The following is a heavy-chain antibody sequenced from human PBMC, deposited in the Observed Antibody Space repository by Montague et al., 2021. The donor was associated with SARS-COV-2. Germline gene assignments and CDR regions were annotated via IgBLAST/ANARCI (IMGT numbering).Heavy chain of an antibody. D-gene: IGHD2-15*01. J-gene: IGHJ5*01. V-gene: IGHV4-59*01. CDR3: ARALYRSGGSCYQNCFDS. CDR1: GGSISSYY. Sequence: SETLSLTCTVSGGSISSYYWSWIRQPPGKGLEWIGYIYYSGSTNYNPSLKSRVTISVDTSKNQFSLKLSSVTAADTAVYYCARALYRSGGSCYQNCFDSWGQGTLVTVSS. CDR2: IYYSGST.